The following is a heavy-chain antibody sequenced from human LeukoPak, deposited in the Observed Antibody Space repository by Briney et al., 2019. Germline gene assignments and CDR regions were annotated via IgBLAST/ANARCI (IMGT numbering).Heavy chain of an antibody. J-gene: IGHJ4*02. CDR2: IIPIFGTA. CDR3: AGALRTTDILPGYYPPYYFDY. CDR1: GGTFSSYA. Sequence: GASVKVSCKASGGTFSSYAINWVRQAPGQGLEWMGGIIPIFGTANYAQKFQGRVTITADESTSTAYMELSSLRSEDPAVYSCAGALRTTDILPGYYPPYYFDYWGQGTLVTVSS. V-gene: IGHV1-69*13. D-gene: IGHD3-9*01.